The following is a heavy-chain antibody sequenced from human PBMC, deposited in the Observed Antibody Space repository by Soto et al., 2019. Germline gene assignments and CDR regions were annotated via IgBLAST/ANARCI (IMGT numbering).Heavy chain of an antibody. V-gene: IGHV4-4*07. CDR3: ARERREEIHDGYDIDY. CDR1: GGSISDYY. CDR2: IYTSGGT. Sequence: SETLSLTXTVSGGSISDYYWSWIRQPAGKGLEWIGRIYTSGGTDYNPSLKSRVTISIDTSKSQFSLKVTSMTAADTAVYYCARERREEIHDGYDIDYWGQGTLVTVSS. J-gene: IGHJ4*02. D-gene: IGHD5-12*01.